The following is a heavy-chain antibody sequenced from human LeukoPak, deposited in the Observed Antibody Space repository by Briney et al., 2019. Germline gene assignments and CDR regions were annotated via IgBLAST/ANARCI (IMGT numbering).Heavy chain of an antibody. J-gene: IGHJ4*02. CDR3: ARSSGYDWRDYFDY. D-gene: IGHD5-12*01. CDR2: ISAYNGNT. CDR1: GHTFTSYG. Sequence: ASVKVSCKASGHTFTSYGISWVRQAPGQGLEWMGWISAYNGNTNYAQKLQGRVTMTTDTSTSTAYMELRSLRSDDTAVYYCARSSGYDWRDYFDYWGQGTLVTVSS. V-gene: IGHV1-18*04.